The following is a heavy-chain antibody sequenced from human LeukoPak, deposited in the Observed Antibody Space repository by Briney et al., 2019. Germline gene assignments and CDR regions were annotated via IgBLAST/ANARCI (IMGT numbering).Heavy chain of an antibody. CDR1: GFTFSSYA. CDR2: ISGSGGST. CDR3: ARDRGSSWYGEGGYFDY. D-gene: IGHD6-13*01. Sequence: GGSLRLSCAASGFTFSSYAMSWVRQAPGKGLEWVSAISGSGGSTYYADSVKGRFTISRDNSKNTLYLQMNSLRAEDTAVYYCARDRGSSWYGEGGYFDYWGQGTLVTVSS. V-gene: IGHV3-23*01. J-gene: IGHJ4*02.